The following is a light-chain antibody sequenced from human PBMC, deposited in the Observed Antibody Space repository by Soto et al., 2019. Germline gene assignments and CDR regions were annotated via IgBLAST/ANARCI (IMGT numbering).Light chain of an antibody. CDR2: SAS. Sequence: IQLTQSPSSLSASVGDTVTITCRASQAIGSYFAWYQQRPGTAPKLLIYSASTLNSGVPSRFSGSGAGTDFTLTISSLQPEDFATDYCQQVDSYPRTFGPGTTVEI. J-gene: IGKJ3*01. V-gene: IGKV1-9*01. CDR3: QQVDSYPRT. CDR1: QAIGSY.